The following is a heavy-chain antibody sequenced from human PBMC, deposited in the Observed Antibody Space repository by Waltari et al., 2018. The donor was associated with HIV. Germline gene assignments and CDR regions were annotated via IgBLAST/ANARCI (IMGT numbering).Heavy chain of an antibody. CDR3: AKDINNYGHFYYGMDV. CDR1: GFNLDDYA. J-gene: IGHJ6*02. Sequence: EVKLVESGGGLLQPGRSLRLSCVASGFNLDDYAMHWVRQAPGKGLEWVSGISWNSVSVDYADSVKGRFTMSRDNAKNSLYLQMNDLRAEDTALYYRAKDINNYGHFYYGMDVWGPGTTVIVSS. V-gene: IGHV3-9*01. CDR2: ISWNSVSV. D-gene: IGHD5-18*01.